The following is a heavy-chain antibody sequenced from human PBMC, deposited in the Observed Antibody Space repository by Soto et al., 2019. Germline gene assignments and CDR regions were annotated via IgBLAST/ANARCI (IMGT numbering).Heavy chain of an antibody. J-gene: IGHJ4*02. CDR1: GGSVSSTNW. CDR2: IYHRGST. Sequence: QVQLQESGPGLVEPSGNLSLTCAVSGGSVSSTNWWSWVRQHPGKGLGLIGEIYHRGSTYYNPSLKSRVTISVDKSKNQFSLRLSSVTAADTAVYFSARDRAVSARGSFDYWGQGTLVTVSS. D-gene: IGHD6-19*01. V-gene: IGHV4-4*02. CDR3: ARDRAVSARGSFDY.